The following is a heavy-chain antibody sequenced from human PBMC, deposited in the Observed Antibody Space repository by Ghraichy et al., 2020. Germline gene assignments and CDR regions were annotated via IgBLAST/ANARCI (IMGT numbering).Heavy chain of an antibody. CDR2: IIPILGIA. D-gene: IGHD6-13*01. Sequence: SVKVSCKASGGTFSSYAISWVRQAPGQGLEWMGRIIPILGIANYAQKFQGRVTITADKSTSTAYMELSSLRSEDTAVYYCARTKRESRSWFDYWGQGTLVTVSS. V-gene: IGHV1-69*04. CDR1: GGTFSSYA. CDR3: ARTKRESRSWFDY. J-gene: IGHJ4*02.